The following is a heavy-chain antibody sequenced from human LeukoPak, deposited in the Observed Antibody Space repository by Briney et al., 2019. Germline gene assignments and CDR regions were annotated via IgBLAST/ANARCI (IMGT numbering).Heavy chain of an antibody. CDR1: GGSISRYY. V-gene: IGHV4-59*01. CDR2: VFYRGTT. Sequence: SETLSLTCTVSGGSISRYYWGWIRQPPGKGLEWIGYVFYRGTTNYNPSLKSRVTISAGTSKNQFSLKLSSVTAADTAVYYCARIVSSGFSDYWGQGTLVAVSS. D-gene: IGHD3-22*01. CDR3: ARIVSSGFSDY. J-gene: IGHJ4*02.